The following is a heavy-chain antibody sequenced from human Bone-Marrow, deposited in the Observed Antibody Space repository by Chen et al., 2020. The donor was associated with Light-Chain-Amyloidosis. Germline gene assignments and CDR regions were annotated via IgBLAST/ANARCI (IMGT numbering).Heavy chain of an antibody. J-gene: IGHJ4*02. V-gene: IGHV5-51*01. Sequence: EVQLEQSGPEVKKPGESLQLPCKGSGYTFPNYWIGWVRQMPGKGLEWMGVSYPDDSDARYSPSFEGQVTISADKSITTADLQWRSLKASDTAMYYCARRRDGYNFDYWGQGTLVTVSS. CDR2: SYPDDSDA. CDR3: ARRRDGYNFDY. D-gene: IGHD5-12*01. CDR1: GYTFPNYW.